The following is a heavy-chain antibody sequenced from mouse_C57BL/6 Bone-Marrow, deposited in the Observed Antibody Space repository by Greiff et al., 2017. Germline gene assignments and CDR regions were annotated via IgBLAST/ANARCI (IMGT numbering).Heavy chain of an antibody. D-gene: IGHD2-4*01. CDR2: IDPSDSYT. J-gene: IGHJ1*03. CDR1: GYTFTSYW. V-gene: IGHV1-50*01. Sequence: QVQLQQPGAELVKPGASVKLSCKASGYTFTSYWMQWVKQRPGQGLEWIGEIDPSDSYTNYNQKFKGKATLTVDTSSSTAYMQLSSLTSEDSAVYYCARDYDYWYFDVGGTGTTVTGSS. CDR3: ARDYDYWYFDV.